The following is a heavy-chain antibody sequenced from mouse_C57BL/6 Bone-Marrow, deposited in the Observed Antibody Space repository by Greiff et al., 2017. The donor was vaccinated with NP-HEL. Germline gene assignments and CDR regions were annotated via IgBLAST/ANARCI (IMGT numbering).Heavy chain of an antibody. Sequence: QVHVKQPGTELVKPGASVKLSCKASGYTFTSYWMHWVKQRPGQGLEWIGNINPSNGGTNYNEKFKSKATLTVDKSSSTAYMQLSSLTSEDSAVYYCARTYYSNYAWFAYWGQGTLVTVSA. CDR1: GYTFTSYW. J-gene: IGHJ3*01. D-gene: IGHD2-5*01. CDR3: ARTYYSNYAWFAY. V-gene: IGHV1-53*01. CDR2: INPSNGGT.